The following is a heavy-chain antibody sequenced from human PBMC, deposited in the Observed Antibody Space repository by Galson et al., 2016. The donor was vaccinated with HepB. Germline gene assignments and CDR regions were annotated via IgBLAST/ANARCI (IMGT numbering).Heavy chain of an antibody. CDR1: GYTFTSYH. Sequence: SVKVSCKASGYTFTSYHIHWVRQAPGQGLEWMGIINPSGDITTYAQKFQGRVTMTSDTSTNTVYMELSSLRSEDTAVYYCARDRHWGQGTLVTVSS. J-gene: IGHJ1*01. V-gene: IGHV1-46*01. CDR2: INPSGDIT. CDR3: ARDRH.